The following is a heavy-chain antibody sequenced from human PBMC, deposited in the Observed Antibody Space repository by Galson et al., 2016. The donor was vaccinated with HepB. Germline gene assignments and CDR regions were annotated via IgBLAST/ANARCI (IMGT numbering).Heavy chain of an antibody. Sequence: SVKVSCKASGYTVSDHPMHWVRRAPGQGLEWMGWINAGNGNTRYSQKFQGRVTISRDTSASIVYLELSSLTSGDTAVYYCARPHFTYGFTSLDYWGQGTLVTVSS. CDR3: ARPHFTYGFTSLDY. J-gene: IGHJ4*02. CDR1: GYTVSDHP. CDR2: INAGNGNT. V-gene: IGHV1-3*01. D-gene: IGHD4-17*01.